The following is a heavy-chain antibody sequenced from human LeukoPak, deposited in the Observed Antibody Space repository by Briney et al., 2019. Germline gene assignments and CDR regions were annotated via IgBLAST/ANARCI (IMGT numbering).Heavy chain of an antibody. CDR2: IKSKGNGGTT. D-gene: IGHD4-11*01. J-gene: IGHJ4*02. CDR1: GFTFSSYA. Sequence: PGGSLRLSCAASGFTFSSYAMSWVRQAPGKGLEWVGRIKSKGNGGTTDYAASVRGRFTVSRDDLKDTLYLQMNSLKTDDTALYYCTSDVPDYRPQIDFWGQGTLVTVSS. CDR3: TSDVPDYRPQIDF. V-gene: IGHV3-15*01.